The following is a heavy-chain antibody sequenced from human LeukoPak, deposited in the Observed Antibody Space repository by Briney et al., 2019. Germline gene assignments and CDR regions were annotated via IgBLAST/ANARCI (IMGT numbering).Heavy chain of an antibody. V-gene: IGHV3-23*01. CDR2: ISDGGYNT. J-gene: IGHJ4*02. Sequence: GGSLRLSCAASGFTFTGYAMTWVRQAPGKELEWISTISDGGYNTYYADSVKGRFTISRDNSKYTLYLQMSGLRAEDTAVYYCARVRGGYSFDYWGQGTLVAVSS. CDR3: ARVRGGYSFDY. D-gene: IGHD3-10*01. CDR1: GFTFTGYA.